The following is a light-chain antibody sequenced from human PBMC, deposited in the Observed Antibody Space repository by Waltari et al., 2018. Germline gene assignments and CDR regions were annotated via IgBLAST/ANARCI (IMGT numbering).Light chain of an antibody. J-gene: IGKJ1*01. V-gene: IGKV1-6*01. CDR2: GAS. CDR3: LQDHTYPLT. Sequence: AIQMTQSPSSLSASVGDTVTISCRASQGINTDLGWYQQKPGRAPKLLISGASTLQGGVPSRFSGSGSGTVFTLTISSLQPDDFTTYFCLQDHTYPLTFGQGTKVDI. CDR1: QGINTD.